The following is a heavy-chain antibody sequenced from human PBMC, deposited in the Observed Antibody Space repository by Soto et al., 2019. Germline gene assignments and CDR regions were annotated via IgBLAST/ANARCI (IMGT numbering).Heavy chain of an antibody. CDR1: GYNFMRYG. J-gene: IGHJ5*02. D-gene: IGHD1-26*01. CDR2: INVDNGET. V-gene: IGHV1-18*04. Sequence: QVQLVQSGAEVKKPGASVKVSCKASGYNFMRYGFTWVRQAPGQGLGWMGWINVDNGETKYPQKIQGRVTMTTDTSTRTVYMELRSLTSDDTAVYYCARWISGGYSDWFDPWGHGTLVTVSS. CDR3: ARWISGGYSDWFDP.